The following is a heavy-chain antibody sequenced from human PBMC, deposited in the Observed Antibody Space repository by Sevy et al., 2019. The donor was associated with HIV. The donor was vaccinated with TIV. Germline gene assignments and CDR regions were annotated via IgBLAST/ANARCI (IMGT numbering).Heavy chain of an antibody. CDR3: ARDAARITMVQGVMAYYHGMDV. Sequence: GGSLRLSCAASGFTFSTYSMNWVRQAPGKGLEWVSSISSSSNYIYYADSVKGRFTISRDNARNSLYLQMNSLRAEDTAVYYCARDAARITMVQGVMAYYHGMDVWGQGTTVTVSS. CDR2: ISSSSNYI. J-gene: IGHJ6*02. CDR1: GFTFSTYS. D-gene: IGHD3-10*01. V-gene: IGHV3-21*01.